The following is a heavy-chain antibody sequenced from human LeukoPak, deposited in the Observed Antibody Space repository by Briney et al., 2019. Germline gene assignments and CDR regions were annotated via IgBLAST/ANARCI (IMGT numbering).Heavy chain of an antibody. Sequence: GGSLRLSCAASGFTSSSYAMSWVRQAPGKGLEWVSAISGSGGSTYYADSVKGRFTISRDNSKNTLYLQMNSLRAEDTAVYYCAKAGHCSGGSCEVGWFDPWGQGTLVTVSS. CDR2: ISGSGGST. J-gene: IGHJ5*02. CDR1: GFTSSSYA. CDR3: AKAGHCSGGSCEVGWFDP. D-gene: IGHD2-15*01. V-gene: IGHV3-23*01.